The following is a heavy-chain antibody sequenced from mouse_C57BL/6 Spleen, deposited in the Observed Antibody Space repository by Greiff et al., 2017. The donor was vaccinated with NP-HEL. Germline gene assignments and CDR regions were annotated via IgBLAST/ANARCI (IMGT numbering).Heavy chain of an antibody. CDR2: ISSGSSTI. CDR3: ARILLHYYAMDY. D-gene: IGHD1-1*01. V-gene: IGHV5-17*01. Sequence: EVKLMESGGGLVKPGGSLKLSCAASGFTFSDYGMHWVRQAPEKGLEWVAYISSGSSTIYYADTVKGRFTISRDNAKNTLFLQMTSLRSEDTAMYYCARILLHYYAMDYWGQGTSVTVSS. CDR1: GFTFSDYG. J-gene: IGHJ4*01.